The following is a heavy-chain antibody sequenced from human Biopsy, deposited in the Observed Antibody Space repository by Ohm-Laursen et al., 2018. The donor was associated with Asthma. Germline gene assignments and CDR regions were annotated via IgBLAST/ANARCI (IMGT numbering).Heavy chain of an antibody. Sequence: GASVKVSCKASGYTFINYAIHWVRQAPGHSLEWMGWINAANGNTKYSHKFQGRLTISRDTSASTAYMDLSSLRSEDTAVYYCARTYFDFLTGQVHDAFAMWGQGTMVTVSS. CDR3: ARTYFDFLTGQVHDAFAM. V-gene: IGHV1-3*01. J-gene: IGHJ3*02. CDR1: GYTFINYA. CDR2: INAANGNT. D-gene: IGHD3-9*01.